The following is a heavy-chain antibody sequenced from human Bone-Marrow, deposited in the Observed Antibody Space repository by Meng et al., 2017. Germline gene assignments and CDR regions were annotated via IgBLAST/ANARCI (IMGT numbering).Heavy chain of an antibody. CDR2: ISSSGGST. J-gene: IGHJ4*02. V-gene: IGHV3-23*01. Sequence: EVHLLESGGGLVQPGGSLRISCAASGFTFSSYAMSWVRQAPGKGLEWVSDISSSGGSTYYADSVKGRFTISRDNSKNTLYLQMNSLRAEDTALYYCAKGKGGYDPFDSWGQGTLVTVSS. CDR3: AKGKGGYDPFDS. CDR1: GFTFSSYA. D-gene: IGHD5-12*01.